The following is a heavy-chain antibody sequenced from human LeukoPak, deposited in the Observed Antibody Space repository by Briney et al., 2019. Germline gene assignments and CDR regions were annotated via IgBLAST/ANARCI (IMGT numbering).Heavy chain of an antibody. V-gene: IGHV5-51*01. Sequence: GESLKISCKGSGYSFTSYWIGWVRQMPGKGLEWMGIIYPGDSDTRYSPSFQGQVTISADKSISTAYLQWSSLKASDTAMYYCARMPRIGYCSSTSCSTFDYWGQGTLVTVSS. J-gene: IGHJ4*02. D-gene: IGHD2-2*01. CDR2: IYPGDSDT. CDR1: GYSFTSYW. CDR3: ARMPRIGYCSSTSCSTFDY.